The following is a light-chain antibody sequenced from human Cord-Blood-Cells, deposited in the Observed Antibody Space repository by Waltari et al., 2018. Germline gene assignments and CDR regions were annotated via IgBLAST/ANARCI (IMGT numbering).Light chain of an antibody. Sequence: QSALTQPASVSGSPGQSINISCTGTSSDVGGYNYVSWYQQHPGKAPKLMIYDVSNRPSGGSNRVSGSKAGNTASLTISGLQAEDEADYYCSSYTSSSTLVFGGGTK. CDR1: SSDVGGYNY. J-gene: IGLJ2*01. CDR2: DVS. V-gene: IGLV2-14*01. CDR3: SSYTSSSTLV.